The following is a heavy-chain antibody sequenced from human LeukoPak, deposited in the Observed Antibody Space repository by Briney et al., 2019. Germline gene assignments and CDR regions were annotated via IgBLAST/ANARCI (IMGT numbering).Heavy chain of an antibody. J-gene: IGHJ4*02. Sequence: GRSLRLSCEASGFTFSNYGMHWVRQAPGRGLEWVALISYDGSNKYYADSVKGRFTISRDNSKNTLYLQMNSQRAEDTAVYYCAKALQVWLFGFDYWGQGTLVTVSS. V-gene: IGHV3-30*18. CDR1: GFTFSNYG. CDR3: AKALQVWLFGFDY. D-gene: IGHD5-18*01. CDR2: ISYDGSNK.